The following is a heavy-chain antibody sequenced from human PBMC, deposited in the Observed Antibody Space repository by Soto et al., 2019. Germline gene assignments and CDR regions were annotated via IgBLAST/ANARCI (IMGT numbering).Heavy chain of an antibody. D-gene: IGHD1-1*01. V-gene: IGHV3-74*01. CDR2: INSDGSSI. CDR3: ARGGGTGIFDY. CDR1: GFTFSSYW. J-gene: IGHJ4*02. Sequence: EVPLVESGGGLVQPGGSLRLSCATSGFTFSSYWMHWVRQAPGKGLVWVSRINSDGSSISYADSVKGRFTISTDNAKHAGYLQINSLRVADTSVYFCARGGGTGIFDYGGQGTLVTVSS.